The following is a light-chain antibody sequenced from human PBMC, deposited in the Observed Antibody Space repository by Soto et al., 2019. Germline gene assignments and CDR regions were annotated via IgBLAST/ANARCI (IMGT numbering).Light chain of an antibody. V-gene: IGKV3-11*01. CDR3: QQRSNWLT. CDR1: QSVASS. J-gene: IGKJ4*01. Sequence: EIVLTQSPATLSLSPGDRATLSCRASQSVASSLAWYQQKPGQPPRLLIYDASQRAAGIPARYSGSVSGTDFTLTISRLEHEDFAVYYCQQRSNWLTFGGGTKVEIK. CDR2: DAS.